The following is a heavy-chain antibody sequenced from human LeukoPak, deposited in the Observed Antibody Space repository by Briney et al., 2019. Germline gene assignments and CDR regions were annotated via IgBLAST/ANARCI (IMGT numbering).Heavy chain of an antibody. CDR2: ISAYNGNT. J-gene: IGHJ6*02. CDR1: GYTFTSYG. Sequence: ASVKVSCTASGYTFTSYGISWVRQAPGQGLEWMGWISAYNGNTNYAQKLQGRVTMTTDTSTSTAYMELRSLRSDDTAVYYCARDSGGDFWSGYYYYYGMDVWGQGTTVTVSS. D-gene: IGHD3-3*01. V-gene: IGHV1-18*01. CDR3: ARDSGGDFWSGYYYYYGMDV.